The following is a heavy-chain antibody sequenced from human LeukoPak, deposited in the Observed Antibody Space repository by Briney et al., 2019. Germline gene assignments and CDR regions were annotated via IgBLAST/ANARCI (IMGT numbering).Heavy chain of an antibody. CDR1: GGSVSSGSYY. V-gene: IGHV4-61*01. J-gene: IGHJ6*02. CDR3: ARQAPWIQLWPQYYYGMDV. D-gene: IGHD5-18*01. CDR2: IYYSGST. Sequence: SETLSLTCTVSGGSVSSGSYYWSWIRQPPGKGLEWIGDIYYSGSTNYNPSLKSRVTISVDTSKNQFSLKLSSVTAADTAVYYCARQAPWIQLWPQYYYGMDVWGQGTTVTVSS.